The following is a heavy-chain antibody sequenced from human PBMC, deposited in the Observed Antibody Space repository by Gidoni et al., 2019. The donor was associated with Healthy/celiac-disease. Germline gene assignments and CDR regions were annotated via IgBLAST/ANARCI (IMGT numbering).Heavy chain of an antibody. D-gene: IGHD4-4*01. Sequence: QVQLQESGPGLVKPSQTLPLTCTVPGGPISSGGYYCSWIRQHPGKCLEWIGYIYYSGSTYYNPSLKSRVTISVDTSKNQFSLKLSSVTAADTAVYYCARSHDYSNRRHFDYWGQGTLVTVSS. CDR1: GGPISSGGYY. V-gene: IGHV4-31*03. CDR3: ARSHDYSNRRHFDY. J-gene: IGHJ4*02. CDR2: IYYSGST.